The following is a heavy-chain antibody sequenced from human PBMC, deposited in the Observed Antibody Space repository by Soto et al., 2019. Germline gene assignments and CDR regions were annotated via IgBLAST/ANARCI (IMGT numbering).Heavy chain of an antibody. CDR3: ARGIAGAGTGVDY. D-gene: IGHD6-13*01. V-gene: IGHV3-33*01. CDR1: GFAFTNYG. Sequence: QVQLVESGGGVVQPGRSLRLSCAASGFAFTNYGMHWVRQAPGKGLEWVAVIWFDGSYKYYGDSVKGRFTISRDNSKNILYLDMNSLRAEDTAVYYCARGIAGAGTGVDYWGQGTLVTVSS. J-gene: IGHJ4*02. CDR2: IWFDGSYK.